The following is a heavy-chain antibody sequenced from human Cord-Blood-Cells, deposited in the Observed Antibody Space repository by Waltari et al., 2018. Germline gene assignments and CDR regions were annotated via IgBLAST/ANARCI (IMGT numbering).Heavy chain of an antibody. D-gene: IGHD3-16*01. Sequence: QLQLQESGPGLVKPSETLSLTCTVSGGSISSSSYSRGWIRQPPGKGLEWIGSIYYSGSTYYNPSLKSRVTISVDTSKNQFSLKLSSVTAADTAVYYCARHGPTRPASWGDYWGQGTLVTVSS. CDR1: GGSISSSSYS. CDR3: ARHGPTRPASWGDY. J-gene: IGHJ4*02. CDR2: IYYSGST. V-gene: IGHV4-39*01.